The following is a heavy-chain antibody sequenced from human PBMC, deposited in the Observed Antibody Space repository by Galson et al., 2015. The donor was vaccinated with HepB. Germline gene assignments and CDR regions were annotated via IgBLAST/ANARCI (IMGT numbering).Heavy chain of an antibody. CDR1: GGTFSSYA. Sequence: SVKVSCKAPGGTFSSYAISWVRQAPGQGLEWMGGIIPIFGTANYAQKFQGRVTITADESTSTAYMELSSLRSEDTAVYYCARREQLGDRPDYYGMDVWGQGTTVTVSS. J-gene: IGHJ6*02. CDR2: IIPIFGTA. V-gene: IGHV1-69*13. CDR3: ARREQLGDRPDYYGMDV. D-gene: IGHD6-13*01.